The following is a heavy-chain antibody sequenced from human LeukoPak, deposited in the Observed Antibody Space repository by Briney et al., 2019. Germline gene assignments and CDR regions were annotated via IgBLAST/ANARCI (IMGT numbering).Heavy chain of an antibody. CDR1: GGTFSSYA. J-gene: IGHJ3*02. V-gene: IGHV1-69*06. Sequence: GAPVKVSCKASGGTFSSYAISWVRQAPGQGLEWMGRIIPIFGTANYAQKFQGRVTITADKSTSTAYMELSSLRSEDTAVYYCARGFIDEYAFDIWGQGTMVTVSS. CDR3: ARGFIDEYAFDI. CDR2: IIPIFGTA. D-gene: IGHD3-16*02.